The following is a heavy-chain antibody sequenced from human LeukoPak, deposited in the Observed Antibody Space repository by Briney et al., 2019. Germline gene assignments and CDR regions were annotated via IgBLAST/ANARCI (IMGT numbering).Heavy chain of an antibody. CDR1: GGSFSGYY. V-gene: IGHV4-34*01. CDR2: INHSGST. J-gene: IGHJ4*02. CDR3: ARGGGSGSYYEFDY. Sequence: SETLSLTCAVYGGSFSGYYWSWIRQPPGKGLKWIGEINHSGSTNYNSSLKSRVTISVDTSKNQFSLKLSSVTAADTAVYYCARGGGSGSYYEFDYWGQGTLVTVSS. D-gene: IGHD3-10*01.